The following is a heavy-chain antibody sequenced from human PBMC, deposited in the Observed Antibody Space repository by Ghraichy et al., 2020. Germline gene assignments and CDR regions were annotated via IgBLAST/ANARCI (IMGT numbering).Heavy chain of an antibody. CDR3: ARDGYDIFPWYAFDI. J-gene: IGHJ3*02. CDR2: ISSSSSTI. Sequence: GGSLRLSCAASGFTFSSYSMNWVRQAPGKGLEWVSYISSSSSTIYYADSVKGRFTISRDNAKNSLYLQMNSLRAEDTAVYYCARDGYDIFPWYAFDIWGQGTMVTVSS. V-gene: IGHV3-48*01. D-gene: IGHD3-9*01. CDR1: GFTFSSYS.